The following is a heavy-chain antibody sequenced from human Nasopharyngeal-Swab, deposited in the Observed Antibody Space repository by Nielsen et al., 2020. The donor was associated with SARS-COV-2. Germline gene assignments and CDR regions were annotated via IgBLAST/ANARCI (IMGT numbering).Heavy chain of an antibody. Sequence: GESLKISCAASGFTFSSYGMHWVRQAPGKGLEWVAVISYDGSNKYYADSVKGRFTISRDNSKNTLYLQMNSLRAENTAVYYCAKVEKGSYYVLWFDPWGQGNLVTVSS. D-gene: IGHD1-26*01. CDR3: AKVEKGSYYVLWFDP. V-gene: IGHV3-30*18. CDR2: ISYDGSNK. J-gene: IGHJ5*02. CDR1: GFTFSSYG.